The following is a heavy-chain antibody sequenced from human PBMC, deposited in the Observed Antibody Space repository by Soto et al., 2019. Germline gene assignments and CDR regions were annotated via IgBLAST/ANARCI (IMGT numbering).Heavy chain of an antibody. Sequence: GGSLRLSCAASGFTFSSYAMSWVRQAPGKGLEWVSAISGSGGSTYYADSVKGRFTISRDNSKNTLYLQMNSLRAEDTAVYYCAKDSGREYSSSSDYFDYWGQGTLVTVSS. D-gene: IGHD6-6*01. CDR2: ISGSGGST. V-gene: IGHV3-23*01. CDR3: AKDSGREYSSSSDYFDY. CDR1: GFTFSSYA. J-gene: IGHJ4*02.